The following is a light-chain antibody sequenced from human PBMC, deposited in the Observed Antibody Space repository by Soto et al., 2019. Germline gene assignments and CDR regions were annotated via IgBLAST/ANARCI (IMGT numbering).Light chain of an antibody. J-gene: IGKJ1*01. CDR3: QQCGSLPGT. Sequence: EIVLTQSPGTLSLSPGERATLSCRASQSVSSSYLAWYQQKPGQAPRLLIYGASSRATGIPDRFSGSGSGTDFTLTISRLEPEDFEVYYCQQCGSLPGTFGQGTKVDIK. V-gene: IGKV3-20*01. CDR2: GAS. CDR1: QSVSSSY.